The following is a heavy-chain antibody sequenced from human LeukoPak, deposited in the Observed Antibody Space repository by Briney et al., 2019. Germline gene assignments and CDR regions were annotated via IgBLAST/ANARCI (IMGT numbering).Heavy chain of an antibody. J-gene: IGHJ4*02. D-gene: IGHD1-1*01. V-gene: IGHV3-21*01. CDR3: ARDQRATASTGSYFDY. CDR2: VSSSSSYI. Sequence: PGGSLRLSCAASGFTFSSYGMNWVRQAPRKGLEWVSSVSSSSSYIYYADSVKGRFTISRDNAKNSLSLQMNSLRAEDTAVYYCARDQRATASTGSYFDYWGQGTLVTVSS. CDR1: GFTFSSYG.